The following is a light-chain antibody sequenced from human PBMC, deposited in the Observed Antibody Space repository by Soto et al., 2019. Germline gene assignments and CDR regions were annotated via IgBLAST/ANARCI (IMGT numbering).Light chain of an antibody. CDR2: AAY. V-gene: IGKV1-39*01. CDR1: KGISTY. Sequence: DIQMTQSPSSLSASVGARVPIPSRPIKGISTYLNWYQKKVGKAPKLLISAAYSLQRGVPSRLSGSGSGTDFTLTISSLQPEDFATYYCQQSYSTPRTFGQGTKLEIK. J-gene: IGKJ2*02. CDR3: QQSYSTPRT.